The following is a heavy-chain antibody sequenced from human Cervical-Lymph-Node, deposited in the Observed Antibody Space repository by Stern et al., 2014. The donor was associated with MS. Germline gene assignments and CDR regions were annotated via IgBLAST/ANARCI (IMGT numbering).Heavy chain of an antibody. CDR2: INSGRMST. CDR1: GFTFSTFW. J-gene: IGHJ6*02. D-gene: IGHD2-15*01. CDR3: ARSSGASGDAMDV. Sequence: VQLVESGGGLLQPGGSLRLSCGASGFTFSTFWMHWVRQGPGKGLVWVSRINSGRMSTSYTDSVRGRVTVSRGNAKNTVDLQRTSLRAEDSAVYYCARSSGASGDAMDVWGQGTTVTVSS. V-gene: IGHV3-74*02.